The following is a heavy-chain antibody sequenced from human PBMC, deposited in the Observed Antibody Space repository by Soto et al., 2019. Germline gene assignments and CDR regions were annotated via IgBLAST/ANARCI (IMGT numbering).Heavy chain of an antibody. V-gene: IGHV1-8*02. CDR3: ARRKERSGPHYFDS. Sequence: QVQLVQSGAEVKKPGASVKVSCKASGYTFTSYGISWVRQAPGQGLEWMGRISTYNGNAGYAQKFQGRVTMTRNTSINTAYMELSSLTSEDTAVYFCARRKERSGPHYFDSWGQGTLVTVSS. J-gene: IGHJ4*02. CDR1: GYTFTSYG. D-gene: IGHD6-25*01. CDR2: ISTYNGNA.